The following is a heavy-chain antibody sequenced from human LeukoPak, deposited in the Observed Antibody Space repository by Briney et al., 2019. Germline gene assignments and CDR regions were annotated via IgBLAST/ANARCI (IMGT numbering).Heavy chain of an antibody. V-gene: IGHV3-21*01. CDR1: GFTFSSYS. J-gene: IGHJ4*02. Sequence: PGGSLRLSCAASGFTFSSYSMNRVRQAPGKGLEWVSSISSSSSYIYYADSVKGRFTISRDNAKNSLYLQMNSLRAEDTAVCYCATDLESFDYWGQGTLVTVSS. CDR3: ATDLESFDY. CDR2: ISSSSSYI.